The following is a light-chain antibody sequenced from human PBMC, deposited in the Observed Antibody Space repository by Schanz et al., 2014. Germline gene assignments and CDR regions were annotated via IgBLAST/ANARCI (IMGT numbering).Light chain of an antibody. CDR1: SGSIASNY. J-gene: IGLJ3*02. V-gene: IGLV6-57*03. CDR3: QSYDTSNTWV. CDR2: EDD. Sequence: NFMLTQPHSVSESPGKTVTISCARSSGSIASNYVQWYQQRPGSAPTTVIYEDDDRPSGVPDRFSGSIDSSSNSASLTISGLKTEDEADYYCQSYDTSNTWVFGGGTKLTVL.